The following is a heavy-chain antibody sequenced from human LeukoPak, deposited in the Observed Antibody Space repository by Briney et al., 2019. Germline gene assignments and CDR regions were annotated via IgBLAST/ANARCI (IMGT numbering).Heavy chain of an antibody. CDR3: ARDPNRHCTNGVCPYYFDY. D-gene: IGHD2-8*01. CDR2: IYTSGST. Sequence: SETLSLTCAAYGGSFSGYYWSWIRQPAGKGLEWIGRIYTSGSTNYNPSLKSRVTMSVDTSKNQFSLKLSSVTAADTAVYYCARDPNRHCTNGVCPYYFDYWGQGTLVTVSS. V-gene: IGHV4-4*07. CDR1: GGSFSGYY. J-gene: IGHJ4*02.